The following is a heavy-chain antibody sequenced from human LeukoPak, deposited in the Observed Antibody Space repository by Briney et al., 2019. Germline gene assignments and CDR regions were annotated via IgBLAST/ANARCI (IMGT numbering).Heavy chain of an antibody. Sequence: VKVSCKASGGTFSSYAISWVRQAPGKGVEGMGRIIPIFGREKYAQKFEGRGTIKRDESKRTAYREVSSLRSEDTAVYYCAGGGLRGIDAFDIWGQGTMVTVSS. V-gene: IGHV1-69*05. D-gene: IGHD5/OR15-5a*01. CDR2: IIPIFGRE. CDR1: GGTFSSYA. J-gene: IGHJ3*02. CDR3: AGGGLRGIDAFDI.